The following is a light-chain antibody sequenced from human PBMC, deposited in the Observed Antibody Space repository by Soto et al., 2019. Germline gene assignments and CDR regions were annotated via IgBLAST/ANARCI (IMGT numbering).Light chain of an antibody. CDR3: QQYNNWPRA. Sequence: EIVMMHSPATLSVSPGERATLSCRASQSVSSNLAWYQQKPGQAPRLLIYGASTRATGIPARFSGSGSGTEFTLTISSLQSEDFAVYYCQQYNNWPRAFGQGTKVDIK. V-gene: IGKV3-15*01. CDR1: QSVSSN. CDR2: GAS. J-gene: IGKJ1*01.